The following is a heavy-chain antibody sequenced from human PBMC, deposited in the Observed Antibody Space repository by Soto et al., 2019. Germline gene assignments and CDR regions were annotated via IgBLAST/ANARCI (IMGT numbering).Heavy chain of an antibody. CDR1: GYTFTSYG. CDR3: AREPGGYSGYDLIPGDNWFDP. D-gene: IGHD5-12*01. J-gene: IGHJ5*02. Sequence: GASVKVSCKASGYTFTSYGISWVRQAPGQGLEWMGWISAYNGNTNYAQKLQGRVTMTTDTSTSTAYMELRSLRSDDTAVYYCAREPGGYSGYDLIPGDNWFDPWGQGTLVTVSS. CDR2: ISAYNGNT. V-gene: IGHV1-18*01.